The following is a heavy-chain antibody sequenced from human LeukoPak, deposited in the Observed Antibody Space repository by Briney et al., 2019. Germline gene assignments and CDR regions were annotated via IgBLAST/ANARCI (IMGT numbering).Heavy chain of an antibody. D-gene: IGHD6-13*01. CDR1: GFTFNDAW. Sequence: GGSLRLSCAASGFTFNDAWMSWVRQVPGKGLEWVGRVKSKTDGGTIDYAAPVKGRFTISRDDSKNTLYLQMNSLKTEDTAVYYCATDPQQLGYWGQGTVVTVSS. V-gene: IGHV3-15*01. CDR3: ATDPQQLGY. CDR2: VKSKTDGGTI. J-gene: IGHJ4*02.